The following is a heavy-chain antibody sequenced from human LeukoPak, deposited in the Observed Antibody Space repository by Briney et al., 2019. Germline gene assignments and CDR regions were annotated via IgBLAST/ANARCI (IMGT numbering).Heavy chain of an antibody. J-gene: IGHJ4*02. CDR3: AKAAAAGPALDY. D-gene: IGHD6-13*01. CDR2: ISYDGSNK. V-gene: IGHV3-30*18. Sequence: PGRSLRLSCAASGFTFSSYGMHWVRQAPGKGLEWVAVISYDGSNKYYADSVKGRFTISRDNSKNTLYLQMNSLRAEDTAVYYCAKAAAAGPALDYWGQGTLVTVSS. CDR1: GFTFSSYG.